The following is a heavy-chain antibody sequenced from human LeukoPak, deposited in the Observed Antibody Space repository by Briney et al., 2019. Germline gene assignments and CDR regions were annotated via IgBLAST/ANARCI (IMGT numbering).Heavy chain of an antibody. D-gene: IGHD3-10*01. CDR2: IYSGGST. CDR3: ARAKPKNMVRGLIMRRESRYYFDY. V-gene: IGHV3-53*01. CDR1: GFSFSSYA. Sequence: GGSLRLSCAASGFSFSSYAMNWVRQAPGKGLEWVSVIYSGGSTYYADSVKGRFTISRDNSKSTLYIQMNSLRAEDTAVYYCARAKPKNMVRGLIMRRESRYYFDYWGQGTLVTVSS. J-gene: IGHJ4*02.